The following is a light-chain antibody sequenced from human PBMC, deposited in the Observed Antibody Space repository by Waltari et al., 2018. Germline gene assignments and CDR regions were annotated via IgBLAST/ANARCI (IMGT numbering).Light chain of an antibody. J-gene: IGKJ1*01. CDR3: QQSYSTLFWT. Sequence: DIQMTQSPSSLSASVGDRVTITCRESQGISNYVNWYQHKPGKAPKLLIYAGSTLQSGVPSRFSGSGSGTDFSLTISSLQPEDFATYYCQQSYSTLFWTFGQGTKVEIK. CDR2: AGS. CDR1: QGISNY. V-gene: IGKV1-39*01.